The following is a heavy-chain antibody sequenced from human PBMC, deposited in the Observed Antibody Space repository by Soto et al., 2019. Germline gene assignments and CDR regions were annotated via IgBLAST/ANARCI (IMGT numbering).Heavy chain of an antibody. D-gene: IGHD2-15*01. Sequence: QVQVQESGPGLVKPSDTLSLTCTVSGGSVSSRSYFWGWIRQSPGKGLEWIGTIYYNGSTYYNPSLKSRVTFSVDTSRNHFSLQLTSVTASDTALYYCARKRVVRATPSNRFDPWGQGTLVTVSS. CDR2: IYYNGST. J-gene: IGHJ5*02. CDR1: GGSVSSRSYF. V-gene: IGHV4-39*02. CDR3: ARKRVVRATPSNRFDP.